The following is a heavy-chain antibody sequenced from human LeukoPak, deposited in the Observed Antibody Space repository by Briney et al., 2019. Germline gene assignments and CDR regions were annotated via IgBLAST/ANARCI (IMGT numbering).Heavy chain of an antibody. CDR1: GFTFSNQG. CDR2: ISGSGGST. J-gene: IGHJ4*02. CDR3: APLSIPSGEFDY. V-gene: IGHV3-23*01. Sequence: GGSLRLSCAASGFTFSNQGMSWARQAPGKGLEWVSSISGSGGSTYYADSVKGRFTISRDNSKNTLYLQMNTLRAEDTAVYYCAPLSIPSGEFDYWGQGTLVTVSS. D-gene: IGHD2-2*01.